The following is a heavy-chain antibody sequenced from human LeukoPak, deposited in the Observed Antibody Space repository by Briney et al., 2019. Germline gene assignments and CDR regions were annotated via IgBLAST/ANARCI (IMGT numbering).Heavy chain of an antibody. CDR1: GDSITGSDYY. D-gene: IGHD2-8*02. CDR3: ACLSWRVCTGGFQH. Sequence: SETLSLTCTVSGDSITGSDYYWSWIRQPPGKGLEWIGYIYYSGNAYYNPSLKSRVIISVDMSKNQFSLKVNSVTATDTAVYYCACLSWRVCTGGFQHWGQGTLVTVSS. J-gene: IGHJ1*01. V-gene: IGHV4-30-4*01. CDR2: IYYSGNA.